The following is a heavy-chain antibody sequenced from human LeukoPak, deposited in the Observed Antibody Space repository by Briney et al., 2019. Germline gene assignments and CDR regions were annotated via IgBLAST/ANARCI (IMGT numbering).Heavy chain of an antibody. V-gene: IGHV3-21*01. Sequence: GGSLRLSCAASGFTFITYSMNWVRQAPGKGLEWVSSISSSSSYIYYADSVRGRFTISRDNPKNSLYLQMNSLRAEDTAVYYCARVALVSGPSYGSESEAADYWGQGTLVTVSS. D-gene: IGHD3-10*01. J-gene: IGHJ4*02. CDR3: ARVALVSGPSYGSESEAADY. CDR1: GFTFITYS. CDR2: ISSSSSYI.